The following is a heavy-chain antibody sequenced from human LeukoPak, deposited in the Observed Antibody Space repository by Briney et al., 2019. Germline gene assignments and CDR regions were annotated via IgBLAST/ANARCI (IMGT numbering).Heavy chain of an antibody. V-gene: IGHV4-4*02. CDR2: IYHSGST. CDR3: ARASVLLSADY. CDR1: GGSISSSNW. D-gene: IGHD3-16*01. J-gene: IGHJ4*02. Sequence: SGTLSLTCAVSGGSISSSNWWSWVRQPPGKGLEWIGEIYHSGSTNYNPSLKSRLTISVDTSKNQFSLNLTSVTAADTAVYYCARASVLLSADYWGQGTLVTVSS.